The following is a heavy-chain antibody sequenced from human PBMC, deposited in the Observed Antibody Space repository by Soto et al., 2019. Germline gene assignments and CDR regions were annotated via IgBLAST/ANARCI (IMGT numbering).Heavy chain of an antibody. V-gene: IGHV3-7*01. Sequence: GGSLRLSCTASGFSCSSFWMTWVRQAPGKGLEWVANIKQDGSEKYYVDSVKGRFTISRDNSKNTLYLQMNSLRAEDTAVYYCAGGYCSSPSCHFDYWGQGTLVTVSS. CDR3: AGGYCSSPSCHFDY. D-gene: IGHD2-2*01. J-gene: IGHJ4*02. CDR1: GFSCSSFW. CDR2: IKQDGSEK.